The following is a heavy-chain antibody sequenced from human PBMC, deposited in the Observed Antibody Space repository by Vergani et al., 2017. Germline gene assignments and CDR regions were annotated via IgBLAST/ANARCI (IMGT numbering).Heavy chain of an antibody. Sequence: QVQLQQWGGGLLKPSETLSLTCVVNGGSFTSYHWPWIRQSPGEGLEWVGDIDHTGRPDYNPSLKSRLTMSVDKSRNQFSLTRNSVTATDTAIYFCARVNTETNGHLYYYYYMDVWGQGTAVTVS. CDR2: IDHTGRP. V-gene: IGHV4-34*01. D-gene: IGHD4-11*01. J-gene: IGHJ6*03. CDR1: GGSFTSYH. CDR3: ARVNTETNGHLYYYYYMDV.